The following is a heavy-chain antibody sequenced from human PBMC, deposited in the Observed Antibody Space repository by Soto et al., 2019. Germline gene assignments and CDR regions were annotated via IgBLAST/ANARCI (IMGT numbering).Heavy chain of an antibody. CDR3: ARTTFYDIFTAYYSLFDY. D-gene: IGHD3-9*01. CDR1: GGSISSGRFY. J-gene: IGHJ4*02. CDR2: ISDSGGS. Sequence: QVQLQESGPGLVKPSQTLTLTCTVSGGSISSGRFYWSWIRQHPGKGLEWNGHISDSGGSYYNPSLASRVSISVDTSKNQFSLKLRAVTAADTAVYFCARTTFYDIFTAYYSLFDYWGQGTMVTVSS. V-gene: IGHV4-31*03.